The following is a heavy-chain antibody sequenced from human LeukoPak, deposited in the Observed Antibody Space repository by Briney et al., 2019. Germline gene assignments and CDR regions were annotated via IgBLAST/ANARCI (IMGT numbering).Heavy chain of an antibody. CDR3: ARAPRYSSGWYFDH. CDR2: IYSGGST. D-gene: IGHD6-19*01. V-gene: IGHV3-53*01. J-gene: IGHJ4*02. CDR1: GFTVSSNY. Sequence: GGSLRLSCAASGFTVSSNYMSWVRQAPGKGLEWVSVIYSGGSTYYADSVKGRFTISRDNSKNTLYLQMNSLRAEDTAVYYCARAPRYSSGWYFDHWGQGTLVTVSS.